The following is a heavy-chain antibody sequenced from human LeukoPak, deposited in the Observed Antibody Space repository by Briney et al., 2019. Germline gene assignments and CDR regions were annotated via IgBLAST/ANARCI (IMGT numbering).Heavy chain of an antibody. J-gene: IGHJ6*04. CDR1: GFTFSSYS. CDR2: ISSSSSYI. CDR3: ASACSGGSCYSRYYYYGMDV. Sequence: GSLRLSCAASGFTFSSYSMNWVRQAPGKGLEWVSSISSSSSYIYYADSVKGRFTISRDNAKNSLYLQMNSLRAEDTAVYYCASACSGGSCYSRYYYYGMDVWGKGTTVTVSS. D-gene: IGHD2-15*01. V-gene: IGHV3-21*01.